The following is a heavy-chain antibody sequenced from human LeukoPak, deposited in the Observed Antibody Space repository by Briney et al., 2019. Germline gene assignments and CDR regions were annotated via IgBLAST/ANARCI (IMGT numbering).Heavy chain of an antibody. J-gene: IGHJ4*02. CDR2: IYSGGST. CDR3: ARDYVGEGYFDY. D-gene: IGHD3-16*01. Sequence: PGGSLRLSCAASGFTFSSYAMNWVRQAPGKGLEWVSVIYSGGSTYYADSVKGRFTISRDNSKNTLYLQMNSLRAEDAAVYYCARDYVGEGYFDYWGQGTLVTVSS. V-gene: IGHV3-53*01. CDR1: GFTFSSYA.